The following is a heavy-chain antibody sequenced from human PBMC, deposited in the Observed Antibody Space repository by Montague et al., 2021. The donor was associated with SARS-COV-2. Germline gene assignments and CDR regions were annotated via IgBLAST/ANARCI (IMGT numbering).Heavy chain of an antibody. CDR1: GLTFSNYD. CDR2: ISTSAYTT. D-gene: IGHD3-16*02. J-gene: IGHJ3*02. CDR3: TRDYRSIVGDGLDI. V-gene: IGHV3-48*03. Sequence: SPRLSCAASGLTFSNYDMNWVRQAPGKGPEWISYISTSAYTTSYAGSVKGRFTISRDNGKNSLYLQMNSLRVEDTAVYYCTRDYRSIVGDGLDIWGQGTKVTVSS.